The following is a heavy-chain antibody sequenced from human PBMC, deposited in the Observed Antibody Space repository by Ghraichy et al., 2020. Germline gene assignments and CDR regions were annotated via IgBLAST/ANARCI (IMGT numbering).Heavy chain of an antibody. CDR3: ARDHRYYGSGPVYYYGMDV. Sequence: GGSLRLSCAASGFTFSSYWMSWVRQAPGKGLEWVANIKQDGSEKYYVDSVKGRFTISRDNAKNSLYLQMNSLRAEDTAVYYCARDHRYYGSGPVYYYGMDVWGQGTTVTVSS. CDR2: IKQDGSEK. D-gene: IGHD3-10*01. CDR1: GFTFSSYW. J-gene: IGHJ6*02. V-gene: IGHV3-7*03.